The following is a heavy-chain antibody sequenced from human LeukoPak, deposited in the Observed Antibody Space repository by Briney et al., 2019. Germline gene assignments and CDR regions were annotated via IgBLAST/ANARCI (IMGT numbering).Heavy chain of an antibody. V-gene: IGHV1-8*01. Sequence: ASVKVSCKASGYPFTTYDINWVRQAPGQGPEWVAWMNPNSGGTVYAQKFQGRVTLARDTSIGTAYMELNSLRSEDTAVYYCARGAIFGVTTRGYGMDVWAKGLRSPSL. D-gene: IGHD3-3*01. J-gene: IGHJ6*02. CDR3: ARGAIFGVTTRGYGMDV. CDR1: GYPFTTYD. CDR2: MNPNSGGT.